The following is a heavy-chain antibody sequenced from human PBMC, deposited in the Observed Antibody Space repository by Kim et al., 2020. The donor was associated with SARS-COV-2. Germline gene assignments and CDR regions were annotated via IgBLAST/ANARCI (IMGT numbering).Heavy chain of an antibody. J-gene: IGHJ6*02. CDR1: GFTFSSYW. V-gene: IGHV3-7*03. CDR2: IKQDGSEK. D-gene: IGHD6-13*01. Sequence: GGSLRLSCAASGFTFSSYWMSWVRQAPGKGLEWVANIKQDGSEKYYVDSVKGRFTISRDNAKNSLYLQMNSLRAEDTAVYYCARAAKMGAAAGTTYYYYYYGMDVWGQGTTVTVSS. CDR3: ARAAKMGAAAGTTYYYYYYGMDV.